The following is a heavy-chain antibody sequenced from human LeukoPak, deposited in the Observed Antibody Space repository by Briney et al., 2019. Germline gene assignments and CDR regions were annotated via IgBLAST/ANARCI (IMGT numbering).Heavy chain of an antibody. V-gene: IGHV1-2*02. CDR2: INPNSGGT. Sequence: ASVKVSCKASGYTFTGYYMHWVRQAPGQGLEWMGWINPNSGGTNYAQKFQSRVTMTRDTSISTAYMELSRLRSDDTAVYYCARGSSSWSVLFDYWGQGTLVTVSS. CDR3: ARGSSSWSVLFDY. CDR1: GYTFTGYY. D-gene: IGHD6-13*01. J-gene: IGHJ4*02.